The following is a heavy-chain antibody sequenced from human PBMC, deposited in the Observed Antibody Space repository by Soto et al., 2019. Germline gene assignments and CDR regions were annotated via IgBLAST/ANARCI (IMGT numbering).Heavy chain of an antibody. D-gene: IGHD6-13*01. V-gene: IGHV3-23*01. Sequence: EMQLLESGGGLVQAGGSLRLSCAASGFTVSSYALNWVRQAPGKGLEWVSGISASTYYADSVKGRFTISRDTSKNTLDLQMNSLRAEDTAIYFCAIRMYSIRWYYLDYWGQGTLVTVSS. CDR2: ISAST. CDR1: GFTVSSYA. CDR3: AIRMYSIRWYYLDY. J-gene: IGHJ4*02.